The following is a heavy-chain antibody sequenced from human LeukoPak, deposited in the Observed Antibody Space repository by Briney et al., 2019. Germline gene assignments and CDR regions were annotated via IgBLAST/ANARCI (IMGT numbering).Heavy chain of an antibody. D-gene: IGHD1-26*01. Sequence: GGSLRLSCAASGFTFSSYAMSWVRQAPGKGLEWVSAISGSGGSTYYADSVKGRFTISRDNSKNTLYLQMNSLRAEDTAVYYCARAHSGSYYRHDAFDIWGQGTMVTVSS. CDR1: GFTFSSYA. J-gene: IGHJ3*02. V-gene: IGHV3-23*01. CDR3: ARAHSGSYYRHDAFDI. CDR2: ISGSGGST.